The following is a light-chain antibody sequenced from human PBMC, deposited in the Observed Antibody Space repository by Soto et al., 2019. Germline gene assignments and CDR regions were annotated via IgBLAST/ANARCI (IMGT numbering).Light chain of an antibody. Sequence: DIQMTQSPSSLSASVGDRVTITCRASQTISSYLNWYQQKPGKAPKLLIYGASSLQSGVPSTFSGSGSGTDFTLTISNLQPEDFATYYCQQSYELPYTFGQGTNLEI. CDR3: QQSYELPYT. CDR2: GAS. CDR1: QTISSY. J-gene: IGKJ2*01. V-gene: IGKV1-39*01.